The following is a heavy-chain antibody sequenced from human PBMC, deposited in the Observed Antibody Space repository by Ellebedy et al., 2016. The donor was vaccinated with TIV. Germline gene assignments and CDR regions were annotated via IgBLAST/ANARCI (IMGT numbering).Heavy chain of an antibody. CDR1: GGSISTSNFY. D-gene: IGHD3-22*01. J-gene: IGHJ5*02. Sequence: MPSETLSLTCTVSGGSISTSNFYWGWVRQPPGKGLEWIGYIYHSGSTYYNPSLKSRVTISVDKSKNQFSLKLSSVTAADTAVYYCARGGTYFDSSGLFDPWGQGTLVTVSS. CDR3: ARGGTYFDSSGLFDP. V-gene: IGHV4-39*07. CDR2: IYHSGST.